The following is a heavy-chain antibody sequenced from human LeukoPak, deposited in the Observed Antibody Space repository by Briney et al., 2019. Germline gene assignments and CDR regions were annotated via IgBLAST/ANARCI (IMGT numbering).Heavy chain of an antibody. D-gene: IGHD3-22*01. J-gene: IGHJ4*02. CDR1: GASISNYY. V-gene: IGHV4-59*12. Sequence: SETLSLTCAVSGASISNYYWSWIRQPPGKGLEWIGYLSYTGSTNYNPSLKSRVTISGDTSKNQFSLRLSSVTAADTAVYYCARYSSAYYYDFDYWGQGTLVTVSS. CDR3: ARYSSAYYYDFDY. CDR2: LSYTGST.